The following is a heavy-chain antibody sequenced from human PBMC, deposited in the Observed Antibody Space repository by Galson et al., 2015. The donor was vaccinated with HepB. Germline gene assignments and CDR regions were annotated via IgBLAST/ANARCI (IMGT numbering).Heavy chain of an antibody. V-gene: IGHV3-30*02. J-gene: IGHJ4*02. CDR2: TRYDGINK. CDR3: AKDPYLYSALAGTMAGFDY. CDR1: GFSISTSG. Sequence: SLRLSCAASGFSISTSGMHWVRQAAGKGLEWVAITRYDGINKHYADSVKGRFIISRDNSKNTLYLQMNSLRAEDTALYYCAKDPYLYSALAGTMAGFDYWGQGTLVTVSS. D-gene: IGHD6-19*01.